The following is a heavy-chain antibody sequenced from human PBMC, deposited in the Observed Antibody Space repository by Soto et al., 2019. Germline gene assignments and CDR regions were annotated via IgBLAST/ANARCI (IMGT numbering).Heavy chain of an antibody. CDR3: AKDYVDIVVVPAAYYFDY. Sequence: GGSLRLSCAASGFTFSSYAMSWVRQAPGKGLEWVSAISGSGGSTYYADSVKGRFTISRDNSKNTLYLQMNSLRAEDTAVYYCAKDYVDIVVVPAAYYFDYWGQGTLVTVSS. J-gene: IGHJ4*02. D-gene: IGHD2-2*03. V-gene: IGHV3-23*01. CDR1: GFTFSSYA. CDR2: ISGSGGST.